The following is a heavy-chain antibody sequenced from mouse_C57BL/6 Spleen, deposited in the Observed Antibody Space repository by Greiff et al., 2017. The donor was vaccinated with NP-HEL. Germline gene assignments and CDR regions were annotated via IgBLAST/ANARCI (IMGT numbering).Heavy chain of an antibody. J-gene: IGHJ2*01. CDR1: GFTFSSYA. D-gene: IGHD2-4*01. CDR3: ARAGDDYERYYFDY. CDR2: ISDGGSYT. Sequence: EVQRVESGGGLVKPGGSLKLSCAASGFTFSSYAMSWVRQTPEKRLEWVATISDGGSYTYYPDNVKGRFTISRDNAKNNLYLQMSHLKSEDTAMYYGARAGDDYERYYFDYWGQGTTLTVSS. V-gene: IGHV5-4*01.